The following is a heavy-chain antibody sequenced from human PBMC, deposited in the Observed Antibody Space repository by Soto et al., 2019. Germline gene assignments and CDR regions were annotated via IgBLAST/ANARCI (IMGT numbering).Heavy chain of an antibody. D-gene: IGHD3-10*01. CDR2: IYHSGST. J-gene: IGHJ4*02. V-gene: IGHV4-30-2*01. CDR3: ARELLWFGEYGGFDY. CDR1: GGSISSGGYS. Sequence: PSETLSLTCAVSGGSISSGGYSWSWIRQPPGKGLEWIGYIYHSGSTYYNPSLKSRVTISVDRSKNQFSLKLSSVTAADTAVYYCARELLWFGEYGGFDYWGQGTLVTVYS.